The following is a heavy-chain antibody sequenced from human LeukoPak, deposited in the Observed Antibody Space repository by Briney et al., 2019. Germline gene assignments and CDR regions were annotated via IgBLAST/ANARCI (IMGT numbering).Heavy chain of an antibody. J-gene: IGHJ4*02. CDR3: ARRESSGFFDY. V-gene: IGHV4-4*07. CDR1: GGSMSSNY. CDR2: MHTSGNT. Sequence: SETLSLTCTVSGGSMSSNYWSWIRQPAGEGLEWIGRMHTSGNTNYNPSLKSRVTMSLDTSKNQFSLNLSSATAADTAVYYCARRESSGFFDYWGQGTLVTVSS. D-gene: IGHD6-19*01.